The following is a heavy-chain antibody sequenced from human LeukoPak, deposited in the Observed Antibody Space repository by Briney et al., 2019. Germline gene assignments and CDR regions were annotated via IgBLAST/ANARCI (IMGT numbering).Heavy chain of an antibody. CDR3: ARAGYYYYYMDV. CDR2: INHSGST. J-gene: IGHJ6*03. CDR1: GGSISSYY. Sequence: SETLSLTCTVSGGSISSYYWNCIRQPPGKGLEWIGEINHSGSTNYNPSLKSRVTISVDTSKNQFSLKLSSVTAADTAVYYCARAGYYYYYMDVWGKGTAVTISS. V-gene: IGHV4-34*01.